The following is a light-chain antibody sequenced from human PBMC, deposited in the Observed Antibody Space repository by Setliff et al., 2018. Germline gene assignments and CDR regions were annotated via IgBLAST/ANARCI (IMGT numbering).Light chain of an antibody. J-gene: IGLJ3*02. Sequence: QSALTQPASVSGSPGQSITISCTGTASDVGAYNFVSWYQQHPGKAPKFIIYDVSNRPSGVSNRFSGSKSGNTATLTISGLQAEDEADYHCCSHTRTSTWGFGGGTKVTVL. CDR3: CSHTRTSTWG. CDR2: DVS. V-gene: IGLV2-14*01. CDR1: ASDVGAYNF.